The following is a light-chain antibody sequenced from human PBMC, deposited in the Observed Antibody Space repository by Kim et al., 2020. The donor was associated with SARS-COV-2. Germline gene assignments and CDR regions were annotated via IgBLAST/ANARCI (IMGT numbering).Light chain of an antibody. CDR3: QQYSSTPPT. J-gene: IGKJ5*01. CDR1: QSFFTSSNNKTY. V-gene: IGKV4-1*01. CDR2: WPS. Sequence: ATINCRSSQSFFTSSNNKTYLAWSLQKFGQPPTLLIHWPSTRESGVPDRFSGSVSETDFTLTIGSLQAEYGAVYACQQYSSTPPTFGQGTRLEIK.